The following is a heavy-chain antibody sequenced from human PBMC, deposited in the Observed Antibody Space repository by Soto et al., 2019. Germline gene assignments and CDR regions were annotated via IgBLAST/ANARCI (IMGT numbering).Heavy chain of an antibody. V-gene: IGHV4-31*03. CDR1: GGSISSGGYY. D-gene: IGHD3-22*01. CDR2: IYYSGST. J-gene: IGHJ4*02. CDR3: ARVATMIVTFDY. Sequence: PSETLSLTCTVSGGSISSGGYYWSWIRQHPGKGLEWIGYIYYSGSTYYNPSLKSRVTISVDTSKNQFSLKLSSVTAADTAVYSCARVATMIVTFDYWGQGTLVTVSS.